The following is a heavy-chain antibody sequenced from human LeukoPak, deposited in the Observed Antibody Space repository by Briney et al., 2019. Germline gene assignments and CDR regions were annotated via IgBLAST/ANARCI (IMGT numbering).Heavy chain of an antibody. Sequence: GRSLRLSCAASGFTFSSYAMHWVRQAPGKGLEWVAVISYDGSNKYYADSVKGRFTISRDNSKNTLYLQMNSLRAEDTAVYYCARGGYYGSGSYLDAFDIWGQGTMVTVSS. CDR3: ARGGYYGSGSYLDAFDI. V-gene: IGHV3-30*04. J-gene: IGHJ3*02. CDR2: ISYDGSNK. CDR1: GFTFSSYA. D-gene: IGHD3-10*01.